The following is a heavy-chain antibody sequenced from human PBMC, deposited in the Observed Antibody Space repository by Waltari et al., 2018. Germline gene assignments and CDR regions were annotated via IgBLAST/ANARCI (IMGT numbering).Heavy chain of an antibody. J-gene: IGHJ6*02. Sequence: EVQLVESGGGLIQPGGSLRLSCAASGFTVSSNYMSWVRQAPGKGLGWVSVIYSGGSTYYADSVKGRFTISRDNSKNTLYLQMNSLRAEDTAVYYCSYRGSGWYYYGMDVWGQGTTVTVSS. V-gene: IGHV3-53*01. CDR3: SYRGSGWYYYGMDV. CDR1: GFTVSSNY. D-gene: IGHD6-19*01. CDR2: IYSGGST.